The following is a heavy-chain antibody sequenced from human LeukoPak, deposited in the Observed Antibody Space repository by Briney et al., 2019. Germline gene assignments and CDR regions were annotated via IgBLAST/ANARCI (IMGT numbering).Heavy chain of an antibody. D-gene: IGHD3-16*01. Sequence: PGGTLRLSCAASGFTFSSYGMSWVRQAPGKGLEWVSAISGSGGSTFYADSVRGRFTISRDNSKNTVSLQMESLRAEDTALYYCAKDYAVGSIDYWGQGTLVTVSS. J-gene: IGHJ4*02. CDR1: GFTFSSYG. CDR2: ISGSGGST. V-gene: IGHV3-23*01. CDR3: AKDYAVGSIDY.